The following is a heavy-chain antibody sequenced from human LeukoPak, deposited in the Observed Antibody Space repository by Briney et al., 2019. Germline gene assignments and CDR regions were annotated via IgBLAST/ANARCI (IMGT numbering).Heavy chain of an antibody. D-gene: IGHD6-6*01. CDR3: ARALSGSSSGYYYYGMDF. Sequence: GGSLRLSCAASGFTFSAYYMSWIRQAPGKGLEWISHISRGGSTIYYADSVKGRFTISRDNAKNSLYLQMDSLRVEDTAMYYCARALSGSSSGYYYYGMDFWGQGTTVTVSS. CDR2: ISRGGSTI. J-gene: IGHJ6*02. V-gene: IGHV3-11*01. CDR1: GFTFSAYY.